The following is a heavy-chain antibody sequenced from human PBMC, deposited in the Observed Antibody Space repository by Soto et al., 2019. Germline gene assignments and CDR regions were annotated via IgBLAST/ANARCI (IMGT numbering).Heavy chain of an antibody. CDR1: GYTFSSYY. D-gene: IGHD3-10*01. J-gene: IGHJ6*02. V-gene: IGHV1-46*01. CDR3: ARGPFRGCGELMHKYYDMDV. CDR2: INPSGDHT. Sequence: ASVKVSCKAAGYTFSSYYLQWVRQAPGQGLEWMGIINPSGDHTSYEEKFHGRITMTSDTSTSTVYMELSSLRSDDTAVYYCARGPFRGCGELMHKYYDMDVWGQGTTRTVSS.